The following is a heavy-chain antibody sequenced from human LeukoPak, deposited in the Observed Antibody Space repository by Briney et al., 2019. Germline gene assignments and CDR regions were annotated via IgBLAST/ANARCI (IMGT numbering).Heavy chain of an antibody. CDR1: GFTFSSYW. CDR3: AKIATYYFENGSRFDY. V-gene: IGHV3-7*05. D-gene: IGHD3-22*01. Sequence: PGGSLRLSCAASGFTFSSYWMNWVRQAPGKGLEWVANIKQDGSEKYYVDSVKGRFTISRDNAKNSLYLQMYSLRAEDTALYHCAKIATYYFENGSRFDYWGQGTLVTVSS. J-gene: IGHJ4*02. CDR2: IKQDGSEK.